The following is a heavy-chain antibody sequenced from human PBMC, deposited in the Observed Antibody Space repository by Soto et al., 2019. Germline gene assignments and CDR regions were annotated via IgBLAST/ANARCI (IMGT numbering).Heavy chain of an antibody. CDR3: ARGLPCGSTTCFGGELAY. J-gene: IGHJ4*02. CDR1: GHTFSSYY. D-gene: IGHD2-2*01. CDR2: INPSGGGT. V-gene: IGHV1-46*01. Sequence: VQLVQSGAEGKNPGASVKVSCKASGHTFSSYYIHWVRQAPGQGLEWMGVINPSGGGTSYAQKFQGRVTMTRDTSTSTVFMELSSLRYEDTAVFYCARGLPCGSTTCFGGELAYWGQRTLVTVSS.